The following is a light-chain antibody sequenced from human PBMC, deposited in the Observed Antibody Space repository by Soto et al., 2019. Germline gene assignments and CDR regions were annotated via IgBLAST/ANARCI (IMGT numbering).Light chain of an antibody. CDR3: QQYNNWPLT. V-gene: IGKV3-15*01. CDR1: QSVSSN. Sequence: EIVMTQSPATLSVSPGERATLSCRASQSVSSNLAWYQQKPGQAPRLFIYGTSTRATGIPARVSGSGSGTEFTLTISSLQSEDFAVYYCQQYNNWPLTFVGGTKVEIK. J-gene: IGKJ4*01. CDR2: GTS.